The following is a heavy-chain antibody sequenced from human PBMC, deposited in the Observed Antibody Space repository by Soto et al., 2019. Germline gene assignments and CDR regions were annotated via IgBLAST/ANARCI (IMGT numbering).Heavy chain of an antibody. Sequence: QVQLVQSGAEVRQPASSVKVSCKTSGGTFSSYAISWVRQAPGQGLEWMGGIVPIVDTSTYAQKFQGRVTITAKXSTSTVYMELSSLRSDDTAVYYCVSVVAIPGYPDNWGQGTLVTVSS. CDR2: IVPIVDTS. CDR3: VSVVAIPGYPDN. CDR1: GGTFSSYA. D-gene: IGHD5-12*01. V-gene: IGHV1-69*12. J-gene: IGHJ4*02.